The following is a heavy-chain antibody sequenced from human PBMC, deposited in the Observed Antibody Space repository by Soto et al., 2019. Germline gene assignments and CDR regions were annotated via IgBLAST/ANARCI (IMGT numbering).Heavy chain of an antibody. Sequence: GGSLRLSCAASGFTFSSYAMHWVRQAPGKGLEWVAVISYDGSNKYYADSVKGRFTISRDNSKNTLYLQMNSLRAEDTAVYYCARDRGGVLSYYYYGMDVWGQGTTVTVSS. CDR1: GFTFSSYA. D-gene: IGHD3-16*01. CDR2: ISYDGSNK. V-gene: IGHV3-30-3*01. J-gene: IGHJ6*02. CDR3: ARDRGGVLSYYYYGMDV.